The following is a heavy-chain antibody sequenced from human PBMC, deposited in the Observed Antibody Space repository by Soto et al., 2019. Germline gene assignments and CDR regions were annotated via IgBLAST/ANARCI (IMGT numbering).Heavy chain of an antibody. V-gene: IGHV3-33*01. D-gene: IGHD1-26*01. Sequence: QVQLVESGGGVVQPGRSLRLSCAASGFTFSGYGMHWVRQAPGKGLEWVAVIWNDGSKKYYGDSVKGRFTISRDNSKNTLHLQMNSLTAEDTVVYYCARLFNALADIAGARIDYWGQGTLVTVSS. CDR1: GFTFSGYG. CDR2: IWNDGSKK. CDR3: ARLFNALADIAGARIDY. J-gene: IGHJ4*02.